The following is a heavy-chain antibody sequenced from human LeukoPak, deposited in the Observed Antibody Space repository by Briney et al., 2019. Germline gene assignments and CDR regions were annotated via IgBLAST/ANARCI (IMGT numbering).Heavy chain of an antibody. D-gene: IGHD6-13*01. J-gene: IGHJ4*01. V-gene: IGHV4-59*11. Sequence: SESLSLTCTVSGGSISSHYWSWIRQPPGKGLEWIGYIYYSGSTNYNPSLKSRVTISVDTSKNQFSLKLSSVTAADTAVYYCARASVSAAGTTPFDYWGHGTLVTVSS. CDR1: GGSISSHY. CDR3: ARASVSAAGTTPFDY. CDR2: IYYSGST.